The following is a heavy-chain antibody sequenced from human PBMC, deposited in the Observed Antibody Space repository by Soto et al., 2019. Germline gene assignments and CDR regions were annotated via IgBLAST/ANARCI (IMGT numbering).Heavy chain of an antibody. CDR1: GFNFRSFA. CDR3: AGPGYSSQDY. V-gene: IGHV3-23*01. CDR2: ISGSGDGT. Sequence: RLSCAASGFNFRSFALSWVRQAPGKGLEWVSAISGSGDGTDYAASVKGRFTISRDNSKNTLYLQMNSLRAEDTAVYYCAGPGYSSQDYWGQGALVTVSS. J-gene: IGHJ4*02. D-gene: IGHD5-18*01.